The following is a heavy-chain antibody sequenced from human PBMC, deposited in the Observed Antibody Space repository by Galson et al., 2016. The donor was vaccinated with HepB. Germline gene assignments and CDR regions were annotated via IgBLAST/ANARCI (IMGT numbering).Heavy chain of an antibody. CDR3: AKRGAAADTLPDYYALDF. V-gene: IGHV3-23*01. D-gene: IGHD6-13*01. CDR2: IRDSGVVT. Sequence: SLRLSCAASGFVFSRYAMTWVRQAPGKGLEWVAAIRDSGVVTYYADTVKGRFTISRDNHKNTLYLQMNSLRAEDTAVYSCAKRGAAADTLPDYYALDFWGQGTTVTVSS. J-gene: IGHJ6*02. CDR1: GFVFSRYA.